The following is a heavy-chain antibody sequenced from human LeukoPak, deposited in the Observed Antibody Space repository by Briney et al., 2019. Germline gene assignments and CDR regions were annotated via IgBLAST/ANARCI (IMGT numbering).Heavy chain of an antibody. CDR1: GYTFTSYD. V-gene: IGHV1-8*01. J-gene: IGHJ4*02. D-gene: IGHD4-23*01. CDR2: MNPNSGNT. Sequence: ASVTVSCKASGYTFTSYDINWVRQAPGQGLEWMGWMNPNSGNTGYAQKFQGRVTMTRNTSISTAYMELSSLRSEDTAVYYCARVYRQLRPYYFDYWGQGTLVTVSS. CDR3: ARVYRQLRPYYFDY.